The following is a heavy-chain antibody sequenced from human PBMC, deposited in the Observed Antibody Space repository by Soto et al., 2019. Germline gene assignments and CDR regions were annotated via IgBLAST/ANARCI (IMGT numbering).Heavy chain of an antibody. CDR1: GFTFSDSA. CDR2: ISGSGGGGTT. CDR3: AKLGVIGEFLSY. Sequence: EVQLLESGGGLAQPGGSLRHSCAASGFTFSDSAMSWVRQAPGKGLEWVSGISGSGGGGTTYYADSVKGRFTISRDNSKNTLYLQMNSLRAEDTAVYYCAKLGVIGEFLSYWGQGTLVTVSS. V-gene: IGHV3-23*01. D-gene: IGHD3-16*01. J-gene: IGHJ4*02.